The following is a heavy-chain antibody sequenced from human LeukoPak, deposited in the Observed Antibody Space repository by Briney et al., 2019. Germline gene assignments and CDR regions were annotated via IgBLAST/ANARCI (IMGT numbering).Heavy chain of an antibody. CDR2: INHGEST. D-gene: IGHD2-2*01. CDR1: GGSFSGYY. J-gene: IGHJ5*02. Sequence: SETLSLTCAVSGGSFSGYYWYWIRQPPGKGLEWIGEINHGESTNYNPSLKSRATLSVDTSKNQFSLNLRSVTAADTALYFCARLPDGMRADSWGQGTLVTVSS. CDR3: ARLPDGMRADS. V-gene: IGHV4-34*01.